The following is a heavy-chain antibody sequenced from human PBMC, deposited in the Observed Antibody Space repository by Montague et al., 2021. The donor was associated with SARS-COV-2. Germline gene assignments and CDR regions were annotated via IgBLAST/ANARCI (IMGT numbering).Heavy chain of an antibody. CDR3: VRDPAPSGSGTFYDY. CDR2: VYYSRSS. CDR1: GDSVSHDF. D-gene: IGHD1-26*01. J-gene: IGHJ4*02. Sequence: SETLSLTCTVSGDSVSHDFWTWIRQPPGKGLEWIGYVYYSRSSSYNPSLRGGVSIAVDTSKNQFSLRLSTVTAADTAIYYCVRDPAPSGSGTFYDYWGQGTLVAVSS. V-gene: IGHV4-59*02.